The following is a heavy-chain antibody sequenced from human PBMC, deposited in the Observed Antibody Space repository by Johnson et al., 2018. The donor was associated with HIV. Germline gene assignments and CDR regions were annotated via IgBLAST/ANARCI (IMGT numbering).Heavy chain of an antibody. J-gene: IGHJ3*02. CDR1: GFTCSSYA. CDR2: ISYDGSNK. CDR3: AREGRMEYGAPRAAFDI. D-gene: IGHD4-17*01. Sequence: QVQLVESGGGLVQPGRSLRLSCAASGFTCSSYAMHWVRQAPGKGLEWVAVISYDGSNKYYADSVKGRFTISRDNSKNTLYLQMNSLRAEDTALYYCAREGRMEYGAPRAAFDIRGQGTMGTVAS. V-gene: IGHV3-30-3*01.